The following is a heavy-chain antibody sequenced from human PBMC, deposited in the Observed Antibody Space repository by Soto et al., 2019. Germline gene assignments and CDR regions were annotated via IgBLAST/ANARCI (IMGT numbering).Heavy chain of an antibody. V-gene: IGHV1-69*01. CDR2: IIPIFGTA. CDR3: ARDREMATIKGFNY. Sequence: QVQLAQSGAEVKKPGSSVKVSCKASGGTFSSYAISWVRQAPGQGLEWMGGIIPIFGTANYAQKFQGRVTITADESTSTAYMELSSLRSEDTAVYYCARDREMATIKGFNYWGQGTLVTVSS. CDR1: GGTFSSYA. J-gene: IGHJ4*02. D-gene: IGHD5-12*01.